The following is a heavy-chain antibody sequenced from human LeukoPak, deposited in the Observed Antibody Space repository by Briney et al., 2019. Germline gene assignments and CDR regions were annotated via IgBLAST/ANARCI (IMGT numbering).Heavy chain of an antibody. CDR1: GFTFSSYE. V-gene: IGHV3-48*03. J-gene: IGHJ4*02. Sequence: GGSLRLSCAASGFTFSSYEMNWVRQAPGKGLEWVSYISSSGSTIYYADSVKSRFTISRDNSKNTLYLQMNSLRAEDTAVYYCAKDQGMISPLYWGQGTLVTVSS. CDR2: ISSSGSTI. CDR3: AKDQGMISPLY. D-gene: IGHD3-22*01.